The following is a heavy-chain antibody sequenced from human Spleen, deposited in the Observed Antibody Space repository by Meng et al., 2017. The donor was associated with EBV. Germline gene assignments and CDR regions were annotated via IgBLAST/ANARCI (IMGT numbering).Heavy chain of an antibody. J-gene: IGHJ4*02. Sequence: QVQLVQSGAERKKPGASVKVSCKASGFTFTDYAMHWVRQAPGNRLEWMGWINVVNGDTKYSHKFQDRVTITRDTSANTVYMELTSLTSEDTAIYYCARLPGLDYWGPGTLVTVSS. D-gene: IGHD3-10*01. V-gene: IGHV1-3*01. CDR3: ARLPGLDY. CDR2: INVVNGDT. CDR1: GFTFTDYA.